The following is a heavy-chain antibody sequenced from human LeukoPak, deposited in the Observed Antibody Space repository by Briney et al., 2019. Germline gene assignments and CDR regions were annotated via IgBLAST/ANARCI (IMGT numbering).Heavy chain of an antibody. CDR1: GGSISGYY. J-gene: IGHJ4*02. CDR2: INISGST. V-gene: IGHV4-4*07. D-gene: IGHD3-10*01. CDR3: ARSGLDYYGSGTYSLFQY. Sequence: SETLSLTCTVSGGSISGYYWSWTRQPAGKGLEWIGRINISGSTNYNPSLKSRVTMSVDTSTNQVSLQLSSVTAADTAVYYCARSGLDYYGSGTYSLFQYWGQGTLVTVSS.